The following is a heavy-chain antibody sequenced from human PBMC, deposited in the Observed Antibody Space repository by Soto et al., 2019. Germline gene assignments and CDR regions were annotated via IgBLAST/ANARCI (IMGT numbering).Heavy chain of an antibody. D-gene: IGHD3-3*01. CDR1: GVAFSTYT. J-gene: IGHJ4*02. Sequence: GGSLRLSCVASGVAFSTYTMNWIRQAPGKGLEWVSSIISSSRYIYYADSVKGRFTISRDNAENSLYLQMNSLRAEDTAVYYCARDLRFLEWFFDYWGQGTLVTVSS. CDR2: IISSSRYI. V-gene: IGHV3-21*01. CDR3: ARDLRFLEWFFDY.